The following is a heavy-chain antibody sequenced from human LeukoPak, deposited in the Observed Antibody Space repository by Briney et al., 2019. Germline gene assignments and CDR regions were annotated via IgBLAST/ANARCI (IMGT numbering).Heavy chain of an antibody. D-gene: IGHD2-21*02. J-gene: IGHJ3*01. Sequence: GGSLRLSCAASGFTVSNNFMTWVRQPPGKGLEWVSFIYAVGRTSYADSVKDRFTVSRDNSKNTLYLQMNSLRDEDTAVYYCARRLAGATAFGTGDAFDLWGQGTMVTVSS. CDR3: ARRLAGATAFGTGDAFDL. V-gene: IGHV3-66*04. CDR2: IYAVGRT. CDR1: GFTVSNNF.